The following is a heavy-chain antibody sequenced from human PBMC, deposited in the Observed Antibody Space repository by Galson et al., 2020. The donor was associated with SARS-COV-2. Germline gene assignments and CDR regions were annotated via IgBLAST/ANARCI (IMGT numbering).Heavy chain of an antibody. J-gene: IGHJ4*02. D-gene: IGHD4-17*01. V-gene: IGHV3-30*04. CDR1: GFTFSDFA. CDR3: AREGPTVTTSEIDY. CDR2: LSYDGTTE. Sequence: GESLKISCAASGFTFSDFAMHWVRQAPGKGLEWVAILSYDGTTEYNADSVKGRFTISRDTSKNTVYLQMHTLRGDDTAVYYCAREGPTVTTSEIDYWGQGTLVTVSS.